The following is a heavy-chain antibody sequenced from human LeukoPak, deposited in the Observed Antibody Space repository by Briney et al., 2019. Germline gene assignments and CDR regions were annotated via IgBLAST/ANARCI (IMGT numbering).Heavy chain of an antibody. CDR3: ARGYSGYDYAFDI. V-gene: IGHV4-34*01. CDR1: GGSFSGYY. J-gene: IGHJ3*02. CDR2: TNHSGST. Sequence: SETLSLTCAVYGGSFSGYYWSWIRQPPGKGLEWIGETNHSGSTNYNPSLKSRVTISVDTSKNQFFLKLSSVTAADTAVYYCARGYSGYDYAFDIWGQGTMVTVSS. D-gene: IGHD5-12*01.